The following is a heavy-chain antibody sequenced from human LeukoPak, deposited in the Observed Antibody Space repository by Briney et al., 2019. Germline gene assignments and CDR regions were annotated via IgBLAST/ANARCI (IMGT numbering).Heavy chain of an antibody. CDR2: IRSKANSYAT. J-gene: IGHJ4*02. V-gene: IGHV3-73*01. D-gene: IGHD3-10*01. CDR3: TRYHHYYGSGSYDY. CDR1: GFTFSGSA. Sequence: GGSLRLSCAASGFTFSGSAMHWVRQASGKGLEWVGRIRSKANSYATAYAASVKGRFTISRDDSKNTAYLQMNGLKTEDTAVYYCTRYHHYYGSGSYDYWGQGTLVTVSS.